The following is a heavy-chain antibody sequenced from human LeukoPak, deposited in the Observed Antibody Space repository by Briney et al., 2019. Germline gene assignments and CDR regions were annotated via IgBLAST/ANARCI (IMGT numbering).Heavy chain of an antibody. V-gene: IGHV4-59*01. CDR2: IYYSGST. CDR3: ARRIGSSSNTHFDN. Sequence: SSETLSLTCTVSGGSISSYYWSWIRQPPGKGLEWIGYIYYSGSTNYNPSLKSRVTISVDTSKNQFSLKLSSVTAADTAVYYCARRIGSSSNTHFDNWGQGTLVTVSS. CDR1: GGSISSYY. D-gene: IGHD1-26*01. J-gene: IGHJ4*02.